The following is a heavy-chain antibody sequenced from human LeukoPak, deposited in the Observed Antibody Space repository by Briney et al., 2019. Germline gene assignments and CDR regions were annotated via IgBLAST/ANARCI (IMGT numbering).Heavy chain of an antibody. V-gene: IGHV3-7*01. CDR2: IKQDGSEK. J-gene: IGHJ4*02. Sequence: HPGGSLRLSCAASGFTFSRYWMSWVRQAPGKGLEWVANIKQDGSEKYYVDSVKGRFTISRDNAKNSLYLQMNSLRAEDTAVYNCARGGQWLVFSAYWGQGTLVTVSS. CDR1: GFTFSRYW. CDR3: ARGGQWLVFSAY. D-gene: IGHD6-19*01.